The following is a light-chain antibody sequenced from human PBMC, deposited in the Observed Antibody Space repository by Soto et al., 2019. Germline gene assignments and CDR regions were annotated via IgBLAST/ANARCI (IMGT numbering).Light chain of an antibody. J-gene: IGKJ4*01. Sequence: DIQMTQSPSSLSASVGDRVTITCRASQSISNYLNWYQQKPGKAPKLLIYAASSLQSGVPSRFSGSGSGTDFTLTISSLQPEDFATYYCQQSYSTPTFGGGTNVEIK. CDR3: QQSYSTPT. CDR1: QSISNY. CDR2: AAS. V-gene: IGKV1-39*01.